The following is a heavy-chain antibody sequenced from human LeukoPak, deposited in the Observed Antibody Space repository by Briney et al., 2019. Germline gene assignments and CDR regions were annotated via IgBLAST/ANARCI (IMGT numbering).Heavy chain of an antibody. D-gene: IGHD4-11*01. Sequence: SETLSLTCTVSGGSISSSSYYWGWIRQPPGKGLEWIGRIYYSGSTYYNPSLKSRVTISVDTSKNQFSLKLSSVTAADTAVYYCARLSSVDAFDIWGQGTMVTVFS. CDR1: GGSISSSSYY. J-gene: IGHJ3*02. CDR3: ARLSSVDAFDI. CDR2: IYYSGST. V-gene: IGHV4-39*01.